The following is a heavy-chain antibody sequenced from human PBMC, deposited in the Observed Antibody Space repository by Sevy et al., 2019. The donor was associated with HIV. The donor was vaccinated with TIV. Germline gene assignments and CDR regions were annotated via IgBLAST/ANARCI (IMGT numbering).Heavy chain of an antibody. J-gene: IGHJ4*01. CDR1: GFSFSSSS. D-gene: IGHD1-26*01. CDR3: ARDYSGSYYRFDL. V-gene: IGHV3-48*02. Sequence: GGSLRLSCAASGFSFSSSSMNWLRQAPGKGLEWIAYITRDGKTKYYADFVKGRFTISRDNAQNSLFLQLNSLRDDDTSAYYCARDYSGSYYRFDLWGHGTLVTVSS. CDR2: ITRDGKTK.